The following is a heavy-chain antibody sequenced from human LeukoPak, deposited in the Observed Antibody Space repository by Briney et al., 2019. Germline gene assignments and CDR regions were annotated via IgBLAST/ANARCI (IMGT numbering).Heavy chain of an antibody. CDR2: INHSGST. CDR3: ARLPHPPYYDFWSGYYETPYYYYGMDV. J-gene: IGHJ6*02. Sequence: SETLSLTCAVYGGSFSGYYWSWIRQPPGKGLEWIGEINHSGSTNYNPSLKSRVTISVDTSKNQFSLKLSSVTAADTAVYYCARLPHPPYYDFWSGYYETPYYYYGMDVWGQGTTVTVSS. D-gene: IGHD3-3*01. V-gene: IGHV4-34*01. CDR1: GGSFSGYY.